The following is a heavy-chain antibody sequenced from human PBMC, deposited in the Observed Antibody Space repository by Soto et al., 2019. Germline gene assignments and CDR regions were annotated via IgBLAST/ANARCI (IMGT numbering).Heavy chain of an antibody. D-gene: IGHD7-27*01. CDR3: VRDSGLTVGTLDAFDI. CDR2: TYYRSKWYN. J-gene: IGHJ3*02. V-gene: IGHV6-1*01. CDR1: GDSVSSNSAA. Sequence: SQTLSLTCAISGDSVSSNSAAWNWIRQSPSRGLEWLGRTYYRSKWYNDYAVSVKSRITINPDTSKNQFSLQLNSVTPEDTVVYYCVRDSGLTVGTLDAFDIWGQGTMVTVSS.